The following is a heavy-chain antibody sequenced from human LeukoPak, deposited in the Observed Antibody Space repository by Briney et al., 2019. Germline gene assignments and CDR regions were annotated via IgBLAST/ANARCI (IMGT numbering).Heavy chain of an antibody. CDR2: IIPIFGTA. Sequence: ASVKVSCKASGGTFSGYAISWVRQAPGQGLEWMGRIIPIFGTANYAQKFQGRVTITTDESTSTAYMELSSLRSEDTAVYYCARDRGSSSSWHYYYYMDVWAKGTTVTASS. CDR3: ARDRGSSSSWHYYYYMDV. CDR1: GGTFSGYA. V-gene: IGHV1-69*05. D-gene: IGHD6-6*01. J-gene: IGHJ6*03.